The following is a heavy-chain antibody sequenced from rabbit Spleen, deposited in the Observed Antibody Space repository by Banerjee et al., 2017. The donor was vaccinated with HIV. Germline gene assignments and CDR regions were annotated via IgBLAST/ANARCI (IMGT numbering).Heavy chain of an antibody. Sequence: QEQLVESGGGLVQPEGSLTLTCTASGFSFSSNYDICWVRQAPGKGLEWIACINTYTDKGVYATWAKGRFTISRTSSTTVTLQMTSLTAADTATYFCAREVEIYGGYAGSGYPNYGMDLWGPGTLVPVS. J-gene: IGHJ6*01. D-gene: IGHD4-2*01. CDR3: AREVEIYGGYAGSGYPNYGMDL. CDR2: INTYTDKG. V-gene: IGHV1S45*01. CDR1: GFSFSSNYD.